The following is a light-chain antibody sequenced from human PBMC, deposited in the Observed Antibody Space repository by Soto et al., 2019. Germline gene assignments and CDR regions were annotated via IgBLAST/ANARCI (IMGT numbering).Light chain of an antibody. V-gene: IGKV1-39*01. CDR1: QSIRNY. CDR2: AAS. Sequence: DIQMTQSPSSLSASVGDRVTITCRASQSIRNYLNWYQQKPGKAPKVLIYAASSLQSVVPTRFSGSGSGTEFTLTISSLQPEDFATYYCQQSSSPPLTFGPGTKVAVK. CDR3: QQSSSPPLT. J-gene: IGKJ3*01.